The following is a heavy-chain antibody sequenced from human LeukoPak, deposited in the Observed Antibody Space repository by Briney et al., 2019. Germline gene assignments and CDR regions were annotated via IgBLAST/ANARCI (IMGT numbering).Heavy chain of an antibody. CDR2: IRSKAYGGTT. Sequence: GGSLRLSCTASGFTFGDYAMSWVRQAPGKGLEWVGFIRSKAYGGTTEYAASVKGRFTISRDDSKNTLYLQMNSLRAEDTAVYYCAKDYYDSSGYYLTLNYFDYWGQGTLVTVSS. J-gene: IGHJ4*02. D-gene: IGHD3-22*01. V-gene: IGHV3-49*04. CDR1: GFTFGDYA. CDR3: AKDYYDSSGYYLTLNYFDY.